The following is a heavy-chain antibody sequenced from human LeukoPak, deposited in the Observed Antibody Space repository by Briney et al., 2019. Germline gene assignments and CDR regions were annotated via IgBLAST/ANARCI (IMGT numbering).Heavy chain of an antibody. J-gene: IGHJ4*02. CDR3: ARRGYCSGGSCYSPFDY. Sequence: GASVKVSCKASGGTFSNYTISWVRQAPGQGLEWMGRIIPILGIANYAQKFQGRVTITADKSTSTAYMELSSLRSEDTAVYYCARRGYCSGGSCYSPFDYWGQGTLVTVSS. V-gene: IGHV1-69*02. CDR2: IIPILGIA. CDR1: GGTFSNYT. D-gene: IGHD2-15*01.